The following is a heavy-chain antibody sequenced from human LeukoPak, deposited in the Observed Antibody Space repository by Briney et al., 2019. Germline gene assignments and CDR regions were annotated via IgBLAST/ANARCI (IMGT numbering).Heavy chain of an antibody. J-gene: IGHJ4*02. CDR1: GFTFSSFS. V-gene: IGHV3-48*01. CDR3: ARELGSSGYYPFDY. D-gene: IGHD3-22*01. Sequence: PGGSLRLSCAASGFTFSSFSMNWVRQAPGKGLEWVSYISGSSSTIYYADSVKGRFTISRDNSKNTLYLQMNSLRAEDTAVYYCARELGSSGYYPFDYWGQGTLVTVSS. CDR2: ISGSSSTI.